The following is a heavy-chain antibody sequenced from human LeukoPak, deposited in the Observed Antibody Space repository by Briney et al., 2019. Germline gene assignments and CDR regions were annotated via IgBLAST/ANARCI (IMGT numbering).Heavy chain of an antibody. Sequence: SVKVSCKASGGTFSSYTISWVRQAPGQGLEWMGRIIPILGIANYAQKFQGRVTITADKSTSTAYMELSSLRAEDTAVYYCAKGPQLGSGYHPDYWGQGTLVTVSS. D-gene: IGHD3-22*01. V-gene: IGHV1-69*02. CDR3: AKGPQLGSGYHPDY. CDR1: GGTFSSYT. J-gene: IGHJ4*02. CDR2: IIPILGIA.